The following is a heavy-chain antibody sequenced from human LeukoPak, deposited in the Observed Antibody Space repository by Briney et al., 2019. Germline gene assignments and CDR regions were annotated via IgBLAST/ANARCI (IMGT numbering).Heavy chain of an antibody. CDR1: GFTFDDYA. CDR3: AKVAVAGTKVYYFDY. D-gene: IGHD6-19*01. Sequence: TGGSLRLSCAASGFTFDDYAMHWVRQAPGKGLEWVSLISWDGGSTYYADSVKGRFTISRDNSENSLYLQMNSLRAEDTALYYCAKVAVAGTKVYYFDYWGQGTLVTVSS. J-gene: IGHJ4*02. CDR2: ISWDGGST. V-gene: IGHV3-43D*04.